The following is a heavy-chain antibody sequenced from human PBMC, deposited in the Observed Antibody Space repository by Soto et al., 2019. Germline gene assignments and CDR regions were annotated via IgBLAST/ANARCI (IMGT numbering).Heavy chain of an antibody. CDR2: ISGSGGST. J-gene: IGHJ4*02. D-gene: IGHD6-19*01. CDR1: GFTFSSYA. CDR3: AKVSYSSGWYPLDYFDY. Sequence: GGSLRLSCAASGFTFSSYAMSWVRQAPGKGLEWVSAISGSGGSTYYADSVKGRFTISRDNSKNTLYLQMNSLRAEDTAVYYCAKVSYSSGWYPLDYFDYWGQGTLVTVSS. V-gene: IGHV3-23*01.